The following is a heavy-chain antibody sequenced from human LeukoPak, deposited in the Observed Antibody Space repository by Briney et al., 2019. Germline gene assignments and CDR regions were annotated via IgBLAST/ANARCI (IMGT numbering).Heavy chain of an antibody. CDR1: GGSISSYY. CDR3: ARDDGVAAAVN. D-gene: IGHD6-13*01. CDR2: IYYSGST. J-gene: IGHJ4*02. Sequence: SETLSLTCTVSGGSISSYYWSWIRQPPGKGLEWIGYIYYSGSTNYNPSLKSRVTISVDTSKSQFSLKLSSVTAADTAVYYCARDDGVAAAVNWGQGTLVTVSS. V-gene: IGHV4-59*01.